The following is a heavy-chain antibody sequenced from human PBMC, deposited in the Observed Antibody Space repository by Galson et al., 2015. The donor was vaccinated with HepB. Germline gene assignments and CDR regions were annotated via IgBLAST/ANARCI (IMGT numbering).Heavy chain of an antibody. CDR2: IYTSGST. Sequence: TLSLTCTVSGGSISSSSYYWGWIRQPAGKGLEWIGRIYTSGSTNYNPSLKSRVTISVDTPKNQFSLKLSSVTAADTAVYYCARIVTGYDFWSGGYYYYYYGMDVCGRGTTVTVPS. CDR3: ARIVTGYDFWSGGYYYYYYGMDV. D-gene: IGHD3-3*01. V-gene: IGHV4-61*02. CDR1: GGSISSSSYY. J-gene: IGHJ6*02.